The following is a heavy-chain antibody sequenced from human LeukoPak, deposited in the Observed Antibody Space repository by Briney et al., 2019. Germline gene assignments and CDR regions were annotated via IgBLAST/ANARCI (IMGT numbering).Heavy chain of an antibody. J-gene: IGHJ4*02. Sequence: SQTLSLTCTVSGGSITSGDYYWSCIRQPPGKGLEWIGYIYYSGSTYYNPPLKSRVTISVDTSKNQFSLKLSSVTAADTAVYYCARATLSYYYDSSGYYYDYCGEGTLVTVSS. CDR3: ARATLSYYYDSSGYYYDY. V-gene: IGHV4-30-4*01. D-gene: IGHD3-22*01. CDR2: IYYSGST. CDR1: GGSITSGDYY.